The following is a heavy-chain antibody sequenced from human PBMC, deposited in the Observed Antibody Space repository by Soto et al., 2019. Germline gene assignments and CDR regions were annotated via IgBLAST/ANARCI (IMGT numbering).Heavy chain of an antibody. CDR2: INGDGSST. V-gene: IGHV3-74*01. Sequence: EVQLVESGGGLVQPGGSLRLSCSASGFTFSSYWMHWVRQAPGKGLVWVSRINGDGSSTSYADSVKGRFTISRDNAKNTLDLQMNSLRAEDTAVYYCAKVGWQTNNWFDPWGQGTLVTVSS. CDR3: AKVGWQTNNWFDP. D-gene: IGHD1-26*01. J-gene: IGHJ5*02. CDR1: GFTFSSYW.